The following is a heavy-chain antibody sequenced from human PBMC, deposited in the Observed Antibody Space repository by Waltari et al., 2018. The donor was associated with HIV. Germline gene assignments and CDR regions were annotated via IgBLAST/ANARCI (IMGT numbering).Heavy chain of an antibody. V-gene: IGHV4-59*01. CDR2: IYYSGST. CDR3: ARDMGVYCTNGVCYTSPLDY. CDR1: GGSISSYS. Sequence: QVQLQESGPGLVKPSETLSLTCTVSGGSISSYSWSWIRQPPGKGLEWIGYIYYSGSTNYNPSLKSGVTISVDTSKNQFSLKLSSVTAADTAVYYCARDMGVYCTNGVCYTSPLDYWGQGTLVTVSS. J-gene: IGHJ4*02. D-gene: IGHD2-8*01.